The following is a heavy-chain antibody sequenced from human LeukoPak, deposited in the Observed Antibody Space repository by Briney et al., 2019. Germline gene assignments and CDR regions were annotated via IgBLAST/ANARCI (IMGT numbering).Heavy chain of an antibody. CDR1: GGTFSSYA. CDR2: IIPIFGTA. CDR3: AKAPSLYSDNSFDP. D-gene: IGHD2-21*01. J-gene: IGHJ5*02. Sequence: SVKVSCKASGGTFSSYAISWVRQAPGQGLEWMGGIIPIFGTANYAQKFQGRVTITADESTSTAYMELSSLRSEETAVYYCAKAPSLYSDNSFDPWGQGTLVTVSS. V-gene: IGHV1-69*13.